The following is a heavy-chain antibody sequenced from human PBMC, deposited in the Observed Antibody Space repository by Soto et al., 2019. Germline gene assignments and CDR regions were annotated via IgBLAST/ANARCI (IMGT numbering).Heavy chain of an antibody. CDR3: ARGLRYGSGSSFFDY. CDR2: ISAYNGNT. Sequence: ASVKVSCKASGYTFTSYGISWVRQAPGQGLEWMGWISAYNGNTNYAQKLQGRVTMTTDTSISTAYMELSSLRSEDTAVYYCARGLRYGSGSSFFDYWGQGTLVTVSS. D-gene: IGHD3-10*01. V-gene: IGHV1-18*04. J-gene: IGHJ4*02. CDR1: GYTFTSYG.